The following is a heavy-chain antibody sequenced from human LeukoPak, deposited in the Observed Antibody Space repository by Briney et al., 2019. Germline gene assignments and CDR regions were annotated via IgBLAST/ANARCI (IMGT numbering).Heavy chain of an antibody. CDR3: ARSPSFSGWYRDY. CDR2: INPSGGST. J-gene: IGHJ4*02. Sequence: GASVKVSCEASGYTFTSYYMHWVRQAPGQGLEWMGIINPSGGSTSYAQKFQGRVTMTRDMSTSTVYMELSSLRSEDTAVCYCARSPSFSGWYRDYWGQGTLVTVSS. D-gene: IGHD6-19*01. CDR1: GYTFTSYY. V-gene: IGHV1-46*01.